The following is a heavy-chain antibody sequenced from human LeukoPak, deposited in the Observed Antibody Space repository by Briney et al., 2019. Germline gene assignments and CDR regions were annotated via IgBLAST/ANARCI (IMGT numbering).Heavy chain of an antibody. CDR3: AKDNHYSDSGTYYYYFDS. CDR2: IRYDGSNK. J-gene: IGHJ4*02. Sequence: GGSLRLSCAASGFTFSSYGMHWVRQAPGKGLEWVAFIRYDGSNKYYADSVKGRFTISRDNSKNTLYLQMNSLRAEDTAVYYCAKDNHYSDSGTYYYYFDSWGQGTLVTVSS. D-gene: IGHD3-22*01. V-gene: IGHV3-30*02. CDR1: GFTFSSYG.